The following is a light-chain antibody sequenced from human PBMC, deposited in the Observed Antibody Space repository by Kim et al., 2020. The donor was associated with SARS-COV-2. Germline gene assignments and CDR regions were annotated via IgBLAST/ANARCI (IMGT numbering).Light chain of an antibody. CDR3: AAWDASLNVVV. J-gene: IGLJ2*01. Sequence: ELTQPPSASWAPGQRVTISCSGGSSNIGSNSVNWYQHLPGTAPKLLIYSQDRRPSGVPDRFSGSKSGTSASLAISGLQSEDEAEYYCAAWDASLNVVV. CDR1: SSNIGSNS. CDR2: SQD. V-gene: IGLV1-44*01.